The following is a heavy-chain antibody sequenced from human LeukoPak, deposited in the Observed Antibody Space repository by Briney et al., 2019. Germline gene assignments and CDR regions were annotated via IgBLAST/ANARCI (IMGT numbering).Heavy chain of an antibody. J-gene: IGHJ4*02. CDR2: IIPIFGTA. Sequence: ASVKVSCKASGGTFSSYAISWVRQAPGQGLEWMGGIIPIFGTANYAQKFQGRVTITADESTSTAYMELSSLRSEDTAVYYCARSLSGWKHTDYWGQGTLVTVSS. V-gene: IGHV1-69*13. CDR3: ARSLSGWKHTDY. CDR1: GGTFSSYA. D-gene: IGHD6-19*01.